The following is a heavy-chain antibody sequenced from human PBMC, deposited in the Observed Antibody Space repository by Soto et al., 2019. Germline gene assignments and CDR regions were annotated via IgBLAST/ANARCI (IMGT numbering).Heavy chain of an antibody. CDR1: GGSFNSYA. CDR3: ATAFQLQAY. CDR2: IIPILGLT. V-gene: IGHV1-69*02. J-gene: IGHJ4*02. Sequence: QVQLVQSGAEVKKSGSSVKVSCKASGGSFNSYAISWVRQAPGQGLEWMGRIIPILGLTNYAEKFQGRFTITADTADKSTTVAYMELSSLRSEDTALYYCATAFQLQAYWGQGTLVTVSS. D-gene: IGHD1-1*01.